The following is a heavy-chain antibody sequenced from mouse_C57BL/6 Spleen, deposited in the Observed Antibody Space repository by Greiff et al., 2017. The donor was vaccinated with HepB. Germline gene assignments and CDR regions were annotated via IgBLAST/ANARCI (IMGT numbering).Heavy chain of an antibody. CDR2: INPSTGGT. D-gene: IGHD1-1*01. Sequence: EVQLQQSGPELVKPGASVKISCKASGYSFTGYYMNWVKQSPEKSLEWIGEINPSTGGTTYNQKFKAKATLTVDKSSSTAYMQLKSLTSEDSAVYYCARKIWITTVVAEDFDYWGQGTTLTVSS. CDR3: ARKIWITTVVAEDFDY. J-gene: IGHJ2*01. CDR1: GYSFTGYY. V-gene: IGHV1-42*01.